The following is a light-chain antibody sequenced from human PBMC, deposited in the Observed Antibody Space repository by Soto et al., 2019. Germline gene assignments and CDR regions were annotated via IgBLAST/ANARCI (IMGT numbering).Light chain of an antibody. V-gene: IGKV1-5*03. CDR2: KTS. CDR3: QQYSHWPPWT. Sequence: DIQMTQSPSTLSASVGDRVTITFRVSQSIDNWLAWYQQKPGKAPKLLIYKTSSLGSGVPSRFSGSASGTEFTLTISSLQPDDFATYYCQQYSHWPPWTFGPGTKVDI. J-gene: IGKJ1*01. CDR1: QSIDNW.